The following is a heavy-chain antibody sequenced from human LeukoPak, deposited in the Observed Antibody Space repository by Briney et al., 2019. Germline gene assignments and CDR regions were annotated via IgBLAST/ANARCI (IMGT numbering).Heavy chain of an antibody. V-gene: IGHV1-18*01. CDR1: GGTFSSYA. Sequence: ASVKVSCKASGGTFSSYAISWVRQAPGQGLEWMGWISAYNGNTNYAQKLQGRVTMTTDTSTSTAYMELRSLRSDDTAVYYCAREITHYGSGIDYWGQGTLVTVSS. CDR3: AREITHYGSGIDY. J-gene: IGHJ4*02. CDR2: ISAYNGNT. D-gene: IGHD3-10*01.